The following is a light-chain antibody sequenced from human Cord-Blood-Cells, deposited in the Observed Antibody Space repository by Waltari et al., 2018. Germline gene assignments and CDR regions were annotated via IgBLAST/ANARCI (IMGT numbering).Light chain of an antibody. CDR1: QDISNY. CDR3: QQYDNLLSSLT. V-gene: IGKV1-33*01. J-gene: IGKJ4*01. Sequence: DIQMTQSPSSLSASVGDRVTITCQASQDISNYLNWYQEKPGKAPKLLIYDASNLEKGVPSRFSGSGSGTDFTFTISSLQPEDIATYYCQQYDNLLSSLTFGGGTKVEIK. CDR2: DAS.